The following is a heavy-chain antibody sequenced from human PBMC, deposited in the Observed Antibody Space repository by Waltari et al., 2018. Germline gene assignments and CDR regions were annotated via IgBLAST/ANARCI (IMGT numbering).Heavy chain of an antibody. CDR1: GFTFTNYW. CDR3: ARDAMRDGDFDY. CDR2: IKEDGSDK. V-gene: IGHV3-7*01. J-gene: IGHJ4*02. Sequence: EVQLVESGGGLVQPGGSLSPSCAASGFTFTNYWMSWVRQAPGKWLEWVANIKEDGSDKHYVESVKGRFTISRDNAKNSLYLQMNSLRAEDTAVYYCARDAMRDGDFDYWGQGALVTVSS. D-gene: IGHD3-3*01.